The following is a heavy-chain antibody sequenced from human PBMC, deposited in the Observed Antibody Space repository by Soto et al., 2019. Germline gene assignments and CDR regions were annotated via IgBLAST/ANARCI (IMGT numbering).Heavy chain of an antibody. J-gene: IGHJ6*02. V-gene: IGHV1-69*13. CDR2: IIPVFGTT. Sequence: ASVKVSCKASGGTFRNYGIGWVRQAPGQGLEWMGGIIPVFGTTNYAQKFQGRVTITADGSTSTAYIEVSSLRSEDTAMFYCGRYCSGGSCHTLDYYGMDVWGQGTTVTVSS. D-gene: IGHD2-15*01. CDR1: GGTFRNYG. CDR3: GRYCSGGSCHTLDYYGMDV.